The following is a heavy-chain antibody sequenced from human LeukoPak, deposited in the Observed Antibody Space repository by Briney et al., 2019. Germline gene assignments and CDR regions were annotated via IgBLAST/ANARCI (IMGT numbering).Heavy chain of an antibody. Sequence: GRSLGLSCAASVFTFRDYVMSWVRQAPAKGLEWVSYIDPSGTACFYADSVKGRFTISRDNGKNSLYLQLRSLRADDTAVYYCARAAYNWNWGQGTLVTDSS. CDR1: VFTFRDYV. CDR2: IDPSGTAC. CDR3: ARAAYNWN. V-gene: IGHV3-11*01. J-gene: IGHJ4*02. D-gene: IGHD1-20*01.